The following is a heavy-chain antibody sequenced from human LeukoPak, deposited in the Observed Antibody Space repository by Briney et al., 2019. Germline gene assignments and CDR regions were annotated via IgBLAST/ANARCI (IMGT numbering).Heavy chain of an antibody. CDR3: AKDRVYSSGWSAFDP. D-gene: IGHD6-19*01. CDR2: ISGSDGST. V-gene: IGHV3-23*01. Sequence: PGGSLRLSCAASGFTFSSYAMSWVRQAPGKGLEWVSAISGSDGSTYYADSVKGRFTISRDNSKNTLYLQMNSLRAEDTAVYYCAKDRVYSSGWSAFDPWGQGTLVTVSS. J-gene: IGHJ5*02. CDR1: GFTFSSYA.